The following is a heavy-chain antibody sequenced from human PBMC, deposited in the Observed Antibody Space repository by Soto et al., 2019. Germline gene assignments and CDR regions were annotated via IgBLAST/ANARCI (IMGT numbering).Heavy chain of an antibody. J-gene: IGHJ6*02. CDR3: ARGQGYCSGGICYYYYYGMDV. D-gene: IGHD2-15*01. CDR1: GGTFSSYA. Sequence: ASGKVSCKASGGTFSSYAISWVRQAPGQGLEWMGGIIPIFGTANYAQKFQGRVTITADESTSTAYMELSSLTSEDTAVYFCARGQGYCSGGICYYYYYGMDVWGQGTTVTVSS. CDR2: IIPIFGTA. V-gene: IGHV1-69*13.